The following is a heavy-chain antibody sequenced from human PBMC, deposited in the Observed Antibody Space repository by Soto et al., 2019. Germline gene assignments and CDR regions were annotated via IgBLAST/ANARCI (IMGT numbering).Heavy chain of an antibody. D-gene: IGHD3-10*01. V-gene: IGHV1-3*01. Sequence: ASVKVSCKASGYTFTSYAMHWVRQAPGQRLEWMGWINAGNGNTKYSQKFQGRVTITRDTSASTAYMELSSLRSEDTAVYYCARVPPFMVRDNDAFDIWGQGTMVTVSS. J-gene: IGHJ3*02. CDR1: GYTFTSYA. CDR3: ARVPPFMVRDNDAFDI. CDR2: INAGNGNT.